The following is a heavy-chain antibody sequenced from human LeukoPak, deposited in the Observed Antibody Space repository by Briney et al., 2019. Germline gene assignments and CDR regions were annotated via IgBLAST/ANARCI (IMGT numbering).Heavy chain of an antibody. D-gene: IGHD2-2*02. CDR3: VARLPAAILVDV. V-gene: IGHV1-46*01. CDR1: GYTFTSYY. CDR2: INPSGGST. J-gene: IGHJ6*04. Sequence: ASVKVSCKASGYTFTSYYMHWVRQAPGQGLEWMGIINPSGGSTSYAQKFQGRVTMTRDTSTSTVYMELSSPRSEDTAVYYCVARLPAAILVDVWGKGTTVTVSS.